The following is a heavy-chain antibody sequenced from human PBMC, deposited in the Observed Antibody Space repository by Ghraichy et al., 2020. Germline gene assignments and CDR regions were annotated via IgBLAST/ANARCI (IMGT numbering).Heavy chain of an antibody. CDR1: GAPVSTPV. CDR3: ATGSPRNYDDSSGYYFFDY. D-gene: IGHD3-22*01. CDR2: FDPEDGET. Sequence: ASVKVSCKVAGAPVSTPVTRFHLVSRLLLHKRKGGFDPEDGETIYAQKFQGRVTMTEDTSTDTAYMELSSLRSEDTAVYYCATGSPRNYDDSSGYYFFDYWGQGILVTGS. J-gene: IGHJ4*02. V-gene: IGHV1-24*01.